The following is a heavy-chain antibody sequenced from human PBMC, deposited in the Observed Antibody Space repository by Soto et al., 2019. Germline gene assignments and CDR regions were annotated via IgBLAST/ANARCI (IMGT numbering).Heavy chain of an antibody. J-gene: IGHJ4*02. CDR2: ISGYNDNT. Sequence: ASVKVSCKASGDTFSTYGISWVRQAPGQGLEWMGWISGYNDNTKYAEKFQGRVIMTADTSTSTAYMELRSLRSDDTAMYYCASEFCTSSSCCCVDYWGQGTLVTVSS. CDR1: GDTFSTYG. V-gene: IGHV1-18*01. CDR3: ASEFCTSSSCCCVDY. D-gene: IGHD2-2*01.